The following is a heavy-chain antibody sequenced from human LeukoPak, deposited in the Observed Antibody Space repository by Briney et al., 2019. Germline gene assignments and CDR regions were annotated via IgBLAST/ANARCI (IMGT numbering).Heavy chain of an antibody. D-gene: IGHD6-13*01. CDR1: GFTFNSYS. Sequence: GGTLRLSCAASGFTFNSYSMNWVRQAPGKGLEWVSSISSSSLSYIYYADSVKGRFTIFRDNAKNSLYLQMNSLRAEDTAVYYCARDRDSSSWSSRRVGDYFDYWGQGTLVTVSS. V-gene: IGHV3-21*01. J-gene: IGHJ4*02. CDR2: ISSSSLSYI. CDR3: ARDRDSSSWSSRRVGDYFDY.